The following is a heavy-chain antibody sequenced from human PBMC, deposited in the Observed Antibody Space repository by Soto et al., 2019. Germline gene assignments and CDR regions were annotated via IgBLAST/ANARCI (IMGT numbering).Heavy chain of an antibody. CDR2: ISAYNGNT. V-gene: IGHV1-18*01. CDR1: GYTFTSYG. CDR3: ARDPGLLWFGELSL. J-gene: IGHJ4*02. D-gene: IGHD3-10*01. Sequence: ASVKVSCKASGYTFTSYGISWVRQAPGQGLEWMGWISAYNGNTNYAQKLQGRVTMTTDTSTSTAYMELRSLRPDDTAVYYCARDPGLLWFGELSLWGQGTLVTVSS.